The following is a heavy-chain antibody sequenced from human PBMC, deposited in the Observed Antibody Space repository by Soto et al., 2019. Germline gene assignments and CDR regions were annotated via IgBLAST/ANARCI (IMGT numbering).Heavy chain of an antibody. V-gene: IGHV1-69*01. Sequence: QVQLVQSGAEVKKPGSSVKVSCKASGGTFSSYAISWVRQAPGQGLEWMGGIIPIFGTANYAQKFQGRVTITADASTSTAYTELSSLRSEDTAVYYCARLGSGYGDLHWYFDLWGRGTLVTVSS. CDR1: GGTFSSYA. CDR3: ARLGSGYGDLHWYFDL. CDR2: IIPIFGTA. J-gene: IGHJ2*01. D-gene: IGHD3-10*01.